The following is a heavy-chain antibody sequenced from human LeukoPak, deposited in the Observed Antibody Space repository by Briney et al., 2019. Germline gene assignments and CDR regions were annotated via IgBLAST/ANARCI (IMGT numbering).Heavy chain of an antibody. CDR2: IYYTGTT. Sequence: SETLSLTCTVSGGSISGTYDWSWIRQPPGKGLEWIGYIYYTGTTDSNPSLKSRVTISLDTSKNQFSLNLSSVTAADTAVYYCARRWVYDKRAFDAWGQGTMVTVSS. J-gene: IGHJ3*01. D-gene: IGHD3-16*01. V-gene: IGHV4-59*08. CDR1: GGSISGTYD. CDR3: ARRWVYDKRAFDA.